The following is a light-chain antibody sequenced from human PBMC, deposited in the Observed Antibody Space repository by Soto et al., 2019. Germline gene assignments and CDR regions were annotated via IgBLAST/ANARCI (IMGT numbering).Light chain of an antibody. V-gene: IGKV1-5*03. Sequence: DIQMTQSPSTLSASVGDRVTITCRASQSVSNWLAWYQQKPGKAPHLLIYKASSLEGGVPSRFSGCGSGTEFTLTISCLQPDDFATYYCQQYNNYYTFGQGTKLEIK. CDR2: KAS. CDR3: QQYNNYYT. J-gene: IGKJ2*01. CDR1: QSVSNW.